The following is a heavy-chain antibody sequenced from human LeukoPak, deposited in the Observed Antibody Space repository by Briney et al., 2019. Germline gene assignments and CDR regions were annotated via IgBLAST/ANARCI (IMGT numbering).Heavy chain of an antibody. J-gene: IGHJ5*02. V-gene: IGHV3-30*18. Sequence: GGSLRLSCAASGFTFSSYGMHWVRQAPGKGLEWVAVISYDGSNQYYADSVKGRFTISRDNSKNTLYLQMNSLRGADTAVYYCAKAHTVTTLYWFDPWGRGTPVTVSS. CDR2: ISYDGSNQ. CDR1: GFTFSSYG. D-gene: IGHD4-17*01. CDR3: AKAHTVTTLYWFDP.